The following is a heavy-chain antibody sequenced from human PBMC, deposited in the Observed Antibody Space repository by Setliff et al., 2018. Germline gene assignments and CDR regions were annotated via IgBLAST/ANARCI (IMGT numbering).Heavy chain of an antibody. V-gene: IGHV1-46*04. D-gene: IGHD3-10*01. CDR2: INPRAGTT. Sequence: ASVKVSCKASGYTFTNYYINWVRQAPGQGLEWMGIINPRAGTTSYAQKLQGRVTMTRDTSTNTVYMELSSLRSEDTAVYYCARGTDYHGSGSYWAKDVWGKGTTVTVSS. J-gene: IGHJ6*04. CDR3: ARGTDYHGSGSYWAKDV. CDR1: GYTFTNYY.